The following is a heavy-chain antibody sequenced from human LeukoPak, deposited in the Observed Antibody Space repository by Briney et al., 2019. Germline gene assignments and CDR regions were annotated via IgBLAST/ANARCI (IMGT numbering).Heavy chain of an antibody. Sequence: GGSLRLSCAASGFTVSRNYMSWVRQAPGKGLEWVSVIYSGGSTYYADSVKGRFTISRDNSKNTLYLQMNSLRAEDTAVYYCARDNSWGNYYYGMDVWGQGTTVTVSS. CDR1: GFTVSRNY. D-gene: IGHD4-23*01. CDR3: ARDNSWGNYYYGMDV. CDR2: IYSGGST. V-gene: IGHV3-66*01. J-gene: IGHJ6*02.